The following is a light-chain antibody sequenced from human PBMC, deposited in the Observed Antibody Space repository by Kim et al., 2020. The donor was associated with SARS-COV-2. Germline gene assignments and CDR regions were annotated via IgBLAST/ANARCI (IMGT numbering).Light chain of an antibody. V-gene: IGLV4-69*01. CDR1: SGHSNYA. CDR2: VNTDGSH. J-gene: IGLJ2*01. Sequence: QPVLTQSPSASASLGASVKLTCTLSSGHSNYAIAWHQQQPEKGPRFLMKVNTDGSHTKGDGIPDRFSGSSSGAERYLTISSLQSEDETDYYCHAWGTGIVVFGGGTKLTVL. CDR3: HAWGTGIVV.